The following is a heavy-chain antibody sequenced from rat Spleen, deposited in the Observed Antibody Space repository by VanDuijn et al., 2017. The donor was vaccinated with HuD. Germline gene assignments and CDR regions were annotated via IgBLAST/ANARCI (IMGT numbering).Heavy chain of an antibody. CDR2: ISYDGSST. V-gene: IGHV5-29*01. D-gene: IGHD4-3*01. Sequence: EVQLVESGGGLVQPGRSLKLSCAASGFTFSNYGMAWVRQAPTKGLEWVATISYDGSSTYYRDSVKGRFTISRDNAKSTLYLQMDSLRSEDTATYYCARVNSGGGPYFDYWGQGVMVTVSS. CDR1: GFTFSNYG. J-gene: IGHJ2*01. CDR3: ARVNSGGGPYFDY.